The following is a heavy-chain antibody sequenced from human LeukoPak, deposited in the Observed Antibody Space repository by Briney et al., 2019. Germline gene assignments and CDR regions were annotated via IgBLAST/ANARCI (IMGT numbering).Heavy chain of an antibody. V-gene: IGHV3-74*03. CDR1: GFTFNSHW. CDR3: AREHRGAGATVDD. CDR2: IESDGSSK. D-gene: IGHD1-26*01. Sequence: GGSLRLSCAASGFTFNSHWLHWVRQAPGKGLVWVSRIESDGSSKMYADSVRGRCTISRDNAKNTLYLQMNSLRAEDTAVYYCAREHRGAGATVDDWGQGALVTVAS. J-gene: IGHJ4*02.